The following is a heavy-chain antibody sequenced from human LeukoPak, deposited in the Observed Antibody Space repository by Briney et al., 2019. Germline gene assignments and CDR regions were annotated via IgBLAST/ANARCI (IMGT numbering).Heavy chain of an antibody. D-gene: IGHD2-15*01. CDR1: GFTFSSYA. CDR2: ISGSGGST. J-gene: IGHJ4*02. V-gene: IGHV3-23*01. Sequence: GGSLRLSCAASGFTFSSYAMSWVRQAPGKGLEWVSAISGSGGSTYYADSVKGRFTISRDNSKNTLCLQMNSLRAEDTAVYYCAKDVGDCSGGSCYSPSFDYWGQGTLVTVSS. CDR3: AKDVGDCSGGSCYSPSFDY.